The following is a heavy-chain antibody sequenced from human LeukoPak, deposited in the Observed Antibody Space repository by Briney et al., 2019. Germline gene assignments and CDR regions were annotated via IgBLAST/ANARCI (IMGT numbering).Heavy chain of an antibody. J-gene: IGHJ6*02. Sequence: ASVKVSCKASGYTFTGYYMHWVRLAPGQGLEWMGWINPNSGGTNYAQKFQGRVTMTRDTSISTAYMELSRLRSDDTAVYYCAREFTMVRGVTGMDVWGQGTTVTVSS. D-gene: IGHD3-10*01. CDR1: GYTFTGYY. V-gene: IGHV1-2*02. CDR2: INPNSGGT. CDR3: AREFTMVRGVTGMDV.